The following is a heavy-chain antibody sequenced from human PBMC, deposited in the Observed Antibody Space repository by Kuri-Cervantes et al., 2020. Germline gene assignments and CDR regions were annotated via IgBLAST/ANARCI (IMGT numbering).Heavy chain of an antibody. CDR3: AREVGATTFGYYYYGMDV. V-gene: IGHV3-11*01. CDR2: ISSSGSTI. CDR1: GFTFSDYY. Sequence: GESLKISCAASGFTFSDYYMSWIRQAPGKGLEWVSYISSSGSTIYYADSVKGRFTISRDNAKNSLYLQMNSLRAEDTAVYYCAREVGATTFGYYYYGMDVWGQGTTVTVSS. D-gene: IGHD1-26*01. J-gene: IGHJ6*02.